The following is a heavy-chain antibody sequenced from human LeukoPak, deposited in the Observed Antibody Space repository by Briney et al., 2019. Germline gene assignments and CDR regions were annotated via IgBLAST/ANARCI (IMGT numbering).Heavy chain of an antibody. D-gene: IGHD3-3*01. CDR1: GFTFSSYS. Sequence: GGSLRLSCAASGFTFSSYSMNWVRQAPGKGLEWVSSTSSSSSYIYYADSVKGRFTISRDNAKNSLYLQMNSLRAEDTAVYYCARSYDFWSGYYRASFDYWGQGTLVTVSS. CDR2: TSSSSSYI. CDR3: ARSYDFWSGYYRASFDY. V-gene: IGHV3-21*01. J-gene: IGHJ4*02.